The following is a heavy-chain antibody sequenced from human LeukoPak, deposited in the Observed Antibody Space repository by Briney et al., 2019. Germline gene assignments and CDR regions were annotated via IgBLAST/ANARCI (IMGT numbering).Heavy chain of an antibody. CDR3: AKDLPQYDILTGYLH. Sequence: PGRSLRLSCAASGFTFSSYGMHWVRQAPGKGLEWVAVISYDGSNKYYADSVKGQFTISRDNSKNTLYLQMNSLRAEDTAVYYCAKDLPQYDILTGYLHWGQGTLVTVSS. V-gene: IGHV3-30*18. CDR1: GFTFSSYG. D-gene: IGHD3-9*01. CDR2: ISYDGSNK. J-gene: IGHJ1*01.